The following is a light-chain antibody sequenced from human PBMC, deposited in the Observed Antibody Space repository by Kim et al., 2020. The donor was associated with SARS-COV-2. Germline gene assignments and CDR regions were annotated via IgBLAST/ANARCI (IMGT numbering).Light chain of an antibody. Sequence: DIVLTQSPATLSLSPGDRATLSCRASQSVTKYLAWYQHKPGQTPRLLIYDASNRATGIPARFSGSGSGADFTLTNSSLEPEDFAVYYWQQRSHWPRTFGQGTRWISN. J-gene: IGKJ1*01. CDR2: DAS. V-gene: IGKV3-11*01. CDR1: QSVTKY. CDR3: QQRSHWPRT.